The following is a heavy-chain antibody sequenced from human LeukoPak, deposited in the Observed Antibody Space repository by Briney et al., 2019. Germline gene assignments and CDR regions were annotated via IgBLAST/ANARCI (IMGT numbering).Heavy chain of an antibody. J-gene: IGHJ4*02. V-gene: IGHV3-30*03. CDR2: ISYDGSNK. Sequence: GRSLRLSCAASGFTFSSYGMHWVRQAPGKGLEWVAVISYDGSNKYYADSVKGRFTISRVNSKNTLYLQMNSLRAEDTAVYYCARDLSDSSGYIFDYWGQGTLVTVSS. D-gene: IGHD3-22*01. CDR3: ARDLSDSSGYIFDY. CDR1: GFTFSSYG.